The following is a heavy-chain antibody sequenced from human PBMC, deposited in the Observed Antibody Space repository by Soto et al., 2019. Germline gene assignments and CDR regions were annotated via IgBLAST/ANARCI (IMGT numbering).Heavy chain of an antibody. CDR2: ISAYNGNT. D-gene: IGHD3-10*01. J-gene: IGHJ3*02. Sequence: ASVKVSCKASGYTFTSYGISWVRQAPGQGLEWMGWISAYNGNTNYAQKLQGRVTMTTDTSTSTAYMELSRLRSDDTAVYYCARDLVRGVMAMGAFDIWGQGTMVTVSS. CDR3: ARDLVRGVMAMGAFDI. CDR1: GYTFTSYG. V-gene: IGHV1-18*01.